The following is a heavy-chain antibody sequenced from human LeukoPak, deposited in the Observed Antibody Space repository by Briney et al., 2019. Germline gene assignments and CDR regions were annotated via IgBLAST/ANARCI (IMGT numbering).Heavy chain of an antibody. Sequence: SETLSLTCTVSGGSISSFYWSWIRQSPGKGLEWIGYIYYSGSTNYNPSLKSRVTISVDTSKNQFSLNLSSVTAADTAVYYCATDWSEEVRGVHPQYYYYYGMDVWGQGTTVTVSS. CDR2: IYYSGST. CDR3: ATDWSEEVRGVHPQYYYYYGMDV. D-gene: IGHD3-10*01. J-gene: IGHJ6*02. V-gene: IGHV4-59*01. CDR1: GGSISSFY.